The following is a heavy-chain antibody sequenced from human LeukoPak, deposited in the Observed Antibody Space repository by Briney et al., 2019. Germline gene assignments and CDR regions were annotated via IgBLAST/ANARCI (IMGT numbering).Heavy chain of an antibody. D-gene: IGHD5-12*01. CDR1: GFTFSSYS. CDR2: INHSGST. V-gene: IGHV4-34*01. CDR3: ASLRRGLRLLAGDY. J-gene: IGHJ4*02. Sequence: GSLRLSCAASGFTFSSYSMIWVRQPPGKGLEWIGEINHSGSTNYNPSLKSRVTISVDTSKNQFSLKLSSVTAADTAVYYCASLRRGLRLLAGDYWGQGTLVTVSS.